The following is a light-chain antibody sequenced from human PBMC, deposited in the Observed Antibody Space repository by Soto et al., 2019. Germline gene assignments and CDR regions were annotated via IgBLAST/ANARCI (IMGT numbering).Light chain of an antibody. CDR3: QQYGSAAT. J-gene: IGKJ1*01. CDR2: GAS. Sequence: EIVLTQSPGTLSLSPGERATLSCRASQSVSSSYLAWYQQKPGQAPRLLIYGASSRATGIPDRFSGSGYGTDFTLTIIRLEPEDFAVYYCQQYGSAATFGQGTKVEIK. V-gene: IGKV3-20*01. CDR1: QSVSSSY.